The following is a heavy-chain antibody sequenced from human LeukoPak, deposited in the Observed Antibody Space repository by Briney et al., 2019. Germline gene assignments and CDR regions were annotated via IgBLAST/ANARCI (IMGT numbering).Heavy chain of an antibody. CDR1: GFTFSSYW. J-gene: IGHJ4*02. CDR2: IKQDGSEK. D-gene: IGHD4-17*01. V-gene: IGHV3-7*01. Sequence: PGRSLRLSCAASGFTFSSYWMSWVSHAPGKGLEWVANIKQDGSEKYYVDSVKGRFTISRDNAKNSLYLQMNSLRAEDTAVYYCARHILRSFDYWGQGTLVSVSS. CDR3: ARHILRSFDY.